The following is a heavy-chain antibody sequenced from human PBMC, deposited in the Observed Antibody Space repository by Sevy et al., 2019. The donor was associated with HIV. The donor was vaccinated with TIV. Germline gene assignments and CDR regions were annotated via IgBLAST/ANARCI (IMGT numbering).Heavy chain of an antibody. CDR1: GGTFSSYA. V-gene: IGHV1-69*13. Sequence: ASVKVSCKASGGTFSSYAISWVRQAPGQGLEWMGGIIPIFGTANYAQKFQGRVTITADESTSTAYMELSSLGSEDTAVYYCARVRLYGPFDYWGQGTLVTVSS. CDR3: ARVRLYGPFDY. CDR2: IIPIFGTA. D-gene: IGHD4-17*01. J-gene: IGHJ4*02.